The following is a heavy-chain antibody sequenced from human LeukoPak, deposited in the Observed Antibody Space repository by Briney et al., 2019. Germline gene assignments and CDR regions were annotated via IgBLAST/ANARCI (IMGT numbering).Heavy chain of an antibody. CDR1: GGSISNKY. CDR2: IYYSGST. J-gene: IGHJ4*02. Sequence: SETLSLTCTVSGGSISNKYWSWIRQPPGKGLEWIGYIYYSGSTNYNPSLKSRVTILVDTSKNQFSLKLSSVTAADTAVYYCARDRVDILTAQWPYYFDYWGQGTLVTVSS. D-gene: IGHD3-9*01. CDR3: ARDRVDILTAQWPYYFDY. V-gene: IGHV4-59*01.